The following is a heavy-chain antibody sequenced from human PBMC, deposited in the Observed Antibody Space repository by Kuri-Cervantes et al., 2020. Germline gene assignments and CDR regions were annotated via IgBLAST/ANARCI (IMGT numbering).Heavy chain of an antibody. V-gene: IGHV4-39*07. CDR1: GGSISSSSYY. J-gene: IGHJ3*02. D-gene: IGHD2-2*01. Sequence: GSLRLSCTVSGGSISSSSYYWGWIRQPPGKGLEWIGSIYYSGSTYYNPSLKSRVTISVDTSKNQFSLKLSSVTAAGTAVYYCARAPGSRGVVPAAFDIWGQGTMVTVSS. CDR2: IYYSGST. CDR3: ARAPGSRGVVPAAFDI.